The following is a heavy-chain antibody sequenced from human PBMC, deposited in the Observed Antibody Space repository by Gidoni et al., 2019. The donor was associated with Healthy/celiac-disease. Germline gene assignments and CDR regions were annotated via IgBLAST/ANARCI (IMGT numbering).Heavy chain of an antibody. CDR2: IYTSGST. CDR1: GGSISSYS. D-gene: IGHD3-10*01. CDR3: ARDRTTMVRGVMRGPFDY. V-gene: IGHV4-4*07. Sequence: QVQLQESGPGLVKPSETLSLTCTVSGGSISSYSWSWIRPPAGKGLEWIGRIYTSGSTNYNPSLKSRVTMSVDTSKNQFSLKLSSVTAADTAVYYCARDRTTMVRGVMRGPFDYWGQGTLVTVSS. J-gene: IGHJ4*02.